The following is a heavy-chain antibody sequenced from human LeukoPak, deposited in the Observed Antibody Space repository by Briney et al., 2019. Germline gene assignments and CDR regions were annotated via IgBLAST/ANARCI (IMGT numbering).Heavy chain of an antibody. J-gene: IGHJ4*02. CDR2: ISNNGGYT. V-gene: IGHV3-23*01. Sequence: GGSLRLSCAASGFTFSSSAMSWVRQAPGKGLEWVSAISNNGGYTYYADSVQGRFTISRDNSKNTLYLQMNSLRAEDTAIYHCASRPSSTWHPYFDYWGQGTLVTVSS. D-gene: IGHD6-13*01. CDR3: ASRPSSTWHPYFDY. CDR1: GFTFSSSA.